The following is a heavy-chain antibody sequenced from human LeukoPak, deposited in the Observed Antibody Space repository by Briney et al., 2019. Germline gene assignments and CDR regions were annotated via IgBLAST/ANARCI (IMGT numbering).Heavy chain of an antibody. V-gene: IGHV3-23*01. Sequence: GGSLRLSCAASGFTFSSYAMSWVRQAPGKGLEWVSAISGSGGSTYYADSVKGRFTISRDNSKNTLYLQMNSLRAEDTAVYYCAKPFNYYGSETYSFDSWGQGTLVTVSP. CDR3: AKPFNYYGSETYSFDS. D-gene: IGHD3-10*01. J-gene: IGHJ4*02. CDR2: ISGSGGST. CDR1: GFTFSSYA.